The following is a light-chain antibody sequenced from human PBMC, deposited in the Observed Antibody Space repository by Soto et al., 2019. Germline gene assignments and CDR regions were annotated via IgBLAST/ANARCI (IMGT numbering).Light chain of an antibody. Sequence: QSVLTQPPSASGTPGQRVTISCSGSSSNIGSNYVYWYQQLPGTAPKLLIYRNNQRPSGVPDRFSGSKSGTSASLAISGLRSEDEADYYCAAWDDSLSRVVFGVGTQLTVL. CDR1: SSNIGSNY. CDR3: AAWDDSLSRVV. V-gene: IGLV1-47*01. J-gene: IGLJ2*01. CDR2: RNN.